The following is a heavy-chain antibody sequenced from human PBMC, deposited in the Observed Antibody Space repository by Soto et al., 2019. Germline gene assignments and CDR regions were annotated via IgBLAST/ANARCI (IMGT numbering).Heavy chain of an antibody. CDR3: APLTVSLSGPYGINV. CDR2: TFYSGLS. D-gene: IGHD2-15*01. J-gene: IGHJ6*02. V-gene: IGHV4-39*01. CDR1: GYSVSSSDYY. Sequence: SETLSLTCSVSGYSVSSSDYYWAWIRQPPGKGLEWIGSTFYSGLSYYNPSLKSRVTLSVDTSKNQFSVRLNSVTAADTAVYYCAPLTVSLSGPYGINVWGQGTTVTVYS.